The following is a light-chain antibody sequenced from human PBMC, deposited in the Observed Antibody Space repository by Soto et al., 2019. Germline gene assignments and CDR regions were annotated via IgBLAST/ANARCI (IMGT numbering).Light chain of an antibody. CDR2: AAS. Sequence: DIQMTQSPTSLSASVGDRVTITCRASQGIRNYVAWYQQIPGKAPRLLIYAASTLQSGVPSRFSGSGSGKVFPTTISGQQADDAASYSCQKYSSVPVFGPGTKVEIK. V-gene: IGKV1-27*01. CDR3: QKYSSVPV. CDR1: QGIRNY. J-gene: IGKJ3*01.